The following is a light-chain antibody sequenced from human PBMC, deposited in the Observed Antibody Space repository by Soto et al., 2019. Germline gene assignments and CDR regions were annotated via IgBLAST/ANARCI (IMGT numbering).Light chain of an antibody. CDR2: AAS. J-gene: IGKJ2*01. CDR3: QQSYSTPYT. Sequence: DIQKTQFPSSLSASVGDRVTITCQASRFISTYLNWYQQKPGKAPKFLIFAASSLQSGVPSRFSGSGSETDFTLTISSLQPEDFATYYCQQSYSTPYTFGQGTKLEIK. V-gene: IGKV1-39*01. CDR1: RFISTY.